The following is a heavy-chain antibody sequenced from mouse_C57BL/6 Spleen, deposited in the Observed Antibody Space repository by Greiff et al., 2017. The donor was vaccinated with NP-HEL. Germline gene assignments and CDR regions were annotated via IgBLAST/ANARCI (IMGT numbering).Heavy chain of an antibody. CDR2: IDPSDSYT. CDR1: GYTFTSYW. J-gene: IGHJ1*03. V-gene: IGHV1-69*01. D-gene: IGHD2-1*01. Sequence: QVQLQQPGAELVMPGASVKLSCKASGYTFTSYWMHWVKQRPGQGLEWIGEIDPSDSYTNYNQKFKGKSTLTVDKSSSTAYMQLSSLTSEDSAVYYCAIYGNFWYFDVWGTGTTVTVSS. CDR3: AIYGNFWYFDV.